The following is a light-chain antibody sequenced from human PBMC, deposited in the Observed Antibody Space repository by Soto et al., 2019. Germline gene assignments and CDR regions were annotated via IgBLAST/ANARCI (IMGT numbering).Light chain of an antibody. CDR1: RSISSW. CDR2: KAS. CDR3: QQYDVYST. J-gene: IGKJ1*01. V-gene: IGKV1-5*03. Sequence: DIQMTQSPSTLSASVGGTVTITCRASRSISSWLAWYQQRPGMAPKLLIYKASTLQSGVTSRFGGRGYGTEFTLTISHLQPDDSATYYCQQYDVYSTFGQGTKVDIK.